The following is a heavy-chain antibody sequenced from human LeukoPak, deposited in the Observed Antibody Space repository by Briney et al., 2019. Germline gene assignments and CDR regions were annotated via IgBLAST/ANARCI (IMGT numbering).Heavy chain of an antibody. CDR1: GFTFSSYW. V-gene: IGHV3-7*01. Sequence: GGSLRLSCAASGFTFSSYWMSWVRQAPGKGLEWVANIKQDGSEKYYVDSVRGRFTISRDNAKNSLYLQMNSLRAEDTAVYYCAREGYYGDYAFWGQGTLVTVSS. J-gene: IGHJ4*02. CDR2: IKQDGSEK. D-gene: IGHD4-17*01. CDR3: AREGYYGDYAF.